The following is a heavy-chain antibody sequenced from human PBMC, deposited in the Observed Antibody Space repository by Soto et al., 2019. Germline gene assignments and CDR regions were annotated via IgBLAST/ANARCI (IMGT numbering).Heavy chain of an antibody. V-gene: IGHV1-18*01. CDR3: ARDPSTSKSPDYYYYYMDV. Sequence: QVQLVQSGVEVKKPGASVKVSCKASGYTFTSYGFSWVRQAPGQGLEWMGWISAYNGDTNYAQKFQGRVTMTTDTSTSTANMELRSLSSDDTAVYFCARDPSTSKSPDYYYYYMDVWGKGTTVTVSS. CDR1: GYTFTSYG. CDR2: ISAYNGDT. J-gene: IGHJ6*03.